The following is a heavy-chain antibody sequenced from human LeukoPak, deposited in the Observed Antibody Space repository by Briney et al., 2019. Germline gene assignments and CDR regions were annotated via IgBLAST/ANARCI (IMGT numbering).Heavy chain of an antibody. D-gene: IGHD4-17*01. Sequence: PGGSLRLSCAASGFTFSSYGMHWVRQAPGKGLEWVAFIRYDGSNKYYADSVKGRFTISRDNAKNSLYLQMNSLRAEDTAVYYCARGGYGDYTTNWFDPWGQGTLVTVSS. V-gene: IGHV3-30*02. CDR3: ARGGYGDYTTNWFDP. J-gene: IGHJ5*02. CDR1: GFTFSSYG. CDR2: IRYDGSNK.